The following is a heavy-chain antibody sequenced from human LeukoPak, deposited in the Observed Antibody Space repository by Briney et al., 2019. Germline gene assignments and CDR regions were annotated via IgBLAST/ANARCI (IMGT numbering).Heavy chain of an antibody. CDR2: INHSGST. V-gene: IGHV4-39*07. D-gene: IGHD2-15*01. J-gene: IGHJ4*02. CDR1: GDSISSSSYY. CDR3: AVAANKYYFDY. Sequence: SETLSLTCTVSGDSISSSSYYWSWIRQPPGKGLEWIGEINHSGSTNYNPSLKSRVTISVDTSKNQFSLKLSSVTAADTAVYYCAVAANKYYFDYWGQGTLVTVSS.